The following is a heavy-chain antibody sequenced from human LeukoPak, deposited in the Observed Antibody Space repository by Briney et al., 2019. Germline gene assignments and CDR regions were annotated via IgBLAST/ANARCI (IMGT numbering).Heavy chain of an antibody. V-gene: IGHV3-21*06. Sequence: GGSLRLSCAASGFTFNVYTMNWIRQAPGKGLEWVSSVSSTSRYIYYADSMKGRFTISRDNAKNSLYLQMNSLRAEDTAVYYCARPFDMVRGVIDYWGQGTLVTVSS. CDR1: GFTFNVYT. J-gene: IGHJ4*02. D-gene: IGHD3-10*01. CDR2: VSSTSRYI. CDR3: ARPFDMVRGVIDY.